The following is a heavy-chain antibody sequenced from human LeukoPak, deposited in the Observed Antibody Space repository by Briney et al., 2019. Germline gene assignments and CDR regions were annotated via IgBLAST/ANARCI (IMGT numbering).Heavy chain of an antibody. CDR1: GGSISSGDYY. CDR3: ARGEDIVAPIDY. Sequence: PSETLSLTCTVSGGSISSGDYYWSWIRRPPGKGLEWIGYIYYSGSTYYNPSLKSRVTISVDTSKNQFSLKLSSVTAADTAVYYCARGEDIVAPIDYWGQGTLVTVSS. D-gene: IGHD5-12*01. V-gene: IGHV4-30-4*01. J-gene: IGHJ4*02. CDR2: IYYSGST.